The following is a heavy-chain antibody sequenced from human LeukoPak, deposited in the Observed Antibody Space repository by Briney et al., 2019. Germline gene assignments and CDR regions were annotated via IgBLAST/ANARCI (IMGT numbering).Heavy chain of an antibody. CDR2: IYSGGST. CDR3: ARDPDYYYGMDV. CDR1: GFTVSSNY. Sequence: GGSLRLSCAASGFTVSSNYMSWVRQAPGKGLEWVSVIYSGGSTYYADSVKGRFTISRDSSKNTLYLQMNSLRAEDTAVYYCARDPDYYYGMDVWGQGTTVTVSS. V-gene: IGHV3-53*01. J-gene: IGHJ6*02.